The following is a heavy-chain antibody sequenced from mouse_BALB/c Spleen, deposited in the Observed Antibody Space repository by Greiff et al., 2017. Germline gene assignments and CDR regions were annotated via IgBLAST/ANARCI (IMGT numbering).Heavy chain of an antibody. CDR2: ISSGSSTI. D-gene: IGHD2-1*01. J-gene: IGHJ2*01. Sequence: EVKVVESGGGLVQPGGSRKLSCAASGFTFSSFGMHWVRQAPEKGLEWVAYISSGSSTIYYSDTVKGRFTISRDNPKKTLFLQMTSLRSEDTAMYYCARDGNYDFDYWGQGTTLTVSS. V-gene: IGHV5-17*02. CDR3: ARDGNYDFDY. CDR1: GFTFSSFG.